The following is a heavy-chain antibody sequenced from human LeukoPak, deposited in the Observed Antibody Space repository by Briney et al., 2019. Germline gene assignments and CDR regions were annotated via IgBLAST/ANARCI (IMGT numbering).Heavy chain of an antibody. CDR2: INPDSGGT. J-gene: IGHJ4*02. V-gene: IGHV1-2*02. D-gene: IGHD6-13*01. CDR1: GYTFTGYY. Sequence: GASVKVSCKAFGYTFTGYYIHWVRQAPGQGLEWLGWINPDSGGTNYAQKFQGRVTVTRDTSISTAHMDLSSLRSDDTAVYYCARDIASTSDGSDYWGQGTLVTVSS. CDR3: ARDIASTSDGSDY.